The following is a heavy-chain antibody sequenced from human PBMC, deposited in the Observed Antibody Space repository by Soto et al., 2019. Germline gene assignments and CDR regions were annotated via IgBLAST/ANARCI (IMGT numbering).Heavy chain of an antibody. CDR2: INAGNGNT. Sequence: ASVKVSCKASGYTFTSYAMHWVRQAPGQRLEWMGWINAGNGNTKYSQKFQGRVTITRDTSASTAYMELRSLRSEDTAVFYCARVSGIAVAEVWGQGTLVTVSS. J-gene: IGHJ4*02. CDR3: ARVSGIAVAEV. V-gene: IGHV1-3*01. CDR1: GYTFTSYA. D-gene: IGHD6-19*01.